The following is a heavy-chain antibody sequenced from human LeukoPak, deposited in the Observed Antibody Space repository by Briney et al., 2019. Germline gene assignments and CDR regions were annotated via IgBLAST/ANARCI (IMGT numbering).Heavy chain of an antibody. CDR3: AREGISGSHFDY. Sequence: SETLSLTCTVSGGSVSSGSYYWSWIRQPPGKGLEWIGYIYYSGSTNYNPSLKSRVTISVDTSKNQFSLKLSSVTAADTAVYYCAREGISGSHFDYWGQGTLVTVSS. D-gene: IGHD3-10*01. V-gene: IGHV4-61*01. CDR2: IYYSGST. CDR1: GGSVSSGSYY. J-gene: IGHJ4*02.